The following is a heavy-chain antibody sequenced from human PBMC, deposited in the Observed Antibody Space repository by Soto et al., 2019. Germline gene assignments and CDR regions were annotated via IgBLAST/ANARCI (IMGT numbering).Heavy chain of an antibody. V-gene: IGHV5-10-1*03. CDR3: ARHTGDKSGYDRRVDY. Sequence: EVQLVQSGAEVKKPGESLRISCKGSGYSFTSYWISWVRQMPGKGLEWMGRIDPSDSYTNYSPYFHCHVSISADKSIRTAYLQWSSLKASETAMYYCARHTGDKSGYDRRVDYWGQGTLVTVSS. CDR1: GYSFTSYW. D-gene: IGHD5-12*01. CDR2: IDPSDSYT. J-gene: IGHJ4*02.